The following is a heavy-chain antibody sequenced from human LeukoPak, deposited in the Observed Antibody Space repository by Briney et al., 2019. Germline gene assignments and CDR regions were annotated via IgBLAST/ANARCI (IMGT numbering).Heavy chain of an antibody. V-gene: IGHV4-59*01. J-gene: IGHJ4*02. D-gene: IGHD3-10*01. Sequence: SETLSLTCTVSGASINTYYWSWIRQPPGKGLEWIGYIYYSGTTSYNPSLKTRVTISIDTSKNQFALKLSSVTAADTAVYYCARVLRPMASQYYFDYWGQGTLVTVSS. CDR2: IYYSGTT. CDR1: GASINTYY. CDR3: ARVLRPMASQYYFDY.